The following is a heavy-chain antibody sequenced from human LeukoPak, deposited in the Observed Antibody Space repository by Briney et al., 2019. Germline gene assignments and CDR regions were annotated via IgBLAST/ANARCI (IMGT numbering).Heavy chain of an antibody. CDR2: IYYSGST. Sequence: SETLSLTCTVSGGSISSSSYYWGWIRQPPGKGLEWIGSIYYSGSTYYNPSLKSRVTISVDTSKNQFSLKLSSVTAADTAVYYCARRAPQTYYYDSSGQGFDYWGQGTLVTVSS. V-gene: IGHV4-39*01. J-gene: IGHJ4*02. CDR1: GGSISSSSYY. D-gene: IGHD3-22*01. CDR3: ARRAPQTYYYDSSGQGFDY.